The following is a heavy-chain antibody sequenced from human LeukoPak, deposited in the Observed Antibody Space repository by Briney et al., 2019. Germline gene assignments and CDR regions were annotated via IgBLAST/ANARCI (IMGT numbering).Heavy chain of an antibody. D-gene: IGHD3-22*01. CDR1: GFTFSSYA. CDR3: ARHSSGYSNNDY. Sequence: GGSLRLSCAASGFTFSSYAMNWLRHTPGKGLDWVSTISGSGTYYADSVKGRFTISRDNSKNTLYLQMNSLRVEDTALYYCARHSSGYSNNDYWGQGILVTVSS. CDR2: ISGSGT. V-gene: IGHV3-23*01. J-gene: IGHJ4*02.